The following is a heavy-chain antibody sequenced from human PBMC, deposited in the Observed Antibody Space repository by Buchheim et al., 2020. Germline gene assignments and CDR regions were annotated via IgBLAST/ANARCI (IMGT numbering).Heavy chain of an antibody. D-gene: IGHD2-21*02. CDR2: FRTVRSYT. V-gene: IGHV3-11*06. J-gene: IGHJ6*02. CDR1: EFTFSDYY. CDR3: ARASSRGVVTHYYGMDV. Sequence: VQLLESGGGLVKPGGSLGLSCEASEFTFSDYYMSWIRRAPGKGREWFSSFRTVRSYTNYATSVKGRFTIPGDNSKKTLFCQMNSLRAEDTAVYYCARASSRGVVTHYYGMDVWGRGTT.